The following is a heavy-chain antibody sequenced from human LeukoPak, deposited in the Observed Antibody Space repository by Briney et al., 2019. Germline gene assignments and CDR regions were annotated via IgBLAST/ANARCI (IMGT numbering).Heavy chain of an antibody. D-gene: IGHD6-13*01. V-gene: IGHV1-24*01. Sequence: ASVKVSCKVSGYTLTELSMHWVRQAPGKGLEWMGGFDPEDGETIYAQKFQGRVTMTEDTSTDTAYMELRSLRSEDTAVYYCATGYESSSWYVFDYWGQGTLVTVSS. CDR3: ATGYESSSWYVFDY. CDR1: GYTLTELS. CDR2: FDPEDGET. J-gene: IGHJ4*02.